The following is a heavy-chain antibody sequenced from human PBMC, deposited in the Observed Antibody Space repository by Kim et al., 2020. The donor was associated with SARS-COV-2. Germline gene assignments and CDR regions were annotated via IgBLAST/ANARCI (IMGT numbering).Heavy chain of an antibody. Sequence: SETLSLTCTVSGGSISSYYWSWIRQPPGKGLEWIGYIYYSGSTNYKPSLKSRVTISVDTSTNQFSLKLSSVTAADTAVYYCARARGGDYYELYYYYGMDVWGQWTTVTVSS. CDR1: GGSISSYY. CDR2: IYYSGST. CDR3: ARARGGDYYELYYYYGMDV. V-gene: IGHV4-59*13. J-gene: IGHJ6*02. D-gene: IGHD3-22*01.